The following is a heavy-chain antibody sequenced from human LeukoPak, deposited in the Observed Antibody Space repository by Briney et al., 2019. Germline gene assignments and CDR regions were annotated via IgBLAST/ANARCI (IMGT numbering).Heavy chain of an antibody. J-gene: IGHJ3*02. CDR1: GYTFTSYD. D-gene: IGHD5-12*01. CDR2: MNPNSGNT. CDR3: ARALVVAAAFDI. V-gene: IGHV1-8*01. Sequence: ASVKVSCKASGYTFTSYDINWVRQATGQGLEWMGWMNPNSGNTGYAQKFQGRVTMTRDTSISTAYMELSRLRSDDTAVYYCARALVVAAAFDIWGQGTMVTVSS.